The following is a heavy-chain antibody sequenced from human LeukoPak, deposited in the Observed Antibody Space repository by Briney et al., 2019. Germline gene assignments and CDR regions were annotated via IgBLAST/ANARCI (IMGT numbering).Heavy chain of an antibody. Sequence: GGSLRLSCAASGFTFSTYSMTWVRQSPGKGLEWVSYISTSSTTHYADSVKGRFTISRDNAKNSLYLQMNSLRAEDTAVYFCATKRVPGTSYYYYYMDVWGKGTTVTVSS. J-gene: IGHJ6*03. CDR2: ISTSSTT. CDR1: GFTFSTYS. CDR3: ATKRVPGTSYYYYYMDV. D-gene: IGHD2-2*01. V-gene: IGHV3-48*01.